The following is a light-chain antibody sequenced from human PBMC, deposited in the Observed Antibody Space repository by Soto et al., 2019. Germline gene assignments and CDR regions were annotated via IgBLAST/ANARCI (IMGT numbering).Light chain of an antibody. CDR3: QQYNNWPPWT. V-gene: IGKV3-15*01. CDR2: GAS. J-gene: IGKJ1*01. CDR1: QSVSSN. Sequence: EIVMTQSPATLSVSPGERATLSCRASQSVSSNLAWYQQKPGQAPRLLIYGASTRATGIPARSSGSGSGTEFTLTISSLQSEDFAVYYCQQYNNWPPWTFGQGTKVEMK.